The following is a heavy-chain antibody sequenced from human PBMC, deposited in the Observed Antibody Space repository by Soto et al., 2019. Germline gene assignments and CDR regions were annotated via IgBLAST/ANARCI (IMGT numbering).Heavy chain of an antibody. CDR2: IKSKTDGGTT. Sequence: EVQLVESGGGLVKPGGSLRLSCAASGFTFSNAWMNWVRQAPGTGLEWVGRIKSKTDGGTTDYAAPVKGRFTISRDDSTNTLYLQINSLKIEDKALYYFTTDPTGRWFDPWVQGTLVTVSS. J-gene: IGHJ5*02. CDR3: TTDPTGRWFDP. D-gene: IGHD4-17*01. V-gene: IGHV3-15*07. CDR1: GFTFSNAW.